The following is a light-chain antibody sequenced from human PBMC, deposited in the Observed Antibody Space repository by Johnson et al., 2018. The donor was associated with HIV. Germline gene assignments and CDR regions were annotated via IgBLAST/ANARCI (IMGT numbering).Light chain of an antibody. Sequence: QPVLTQPPSVSAAPGQKVTISCSGSSSNIGDNSVSWYQHLPGTAPKLLIYDNNKRPSGIPDRFSGSKSGTSATLGITGLQTGDEADYYCGTWDSSLSAYVFGTGTKVTVL. CDR2: DNN. V-gene: IGLV1-51*01. CDR3: GTWDSSLSAYV. J-gene: IGLJ1*01. CDR1: SSNIGDNS.